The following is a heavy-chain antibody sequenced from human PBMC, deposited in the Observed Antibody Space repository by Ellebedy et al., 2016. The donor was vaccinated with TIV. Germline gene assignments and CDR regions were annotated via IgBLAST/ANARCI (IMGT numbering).Heavy chain of an antibody. CDR3: ASSDIVVVPAAHYYYYYMDV. CDR1: GGSFSGYY. V-gene: IGHV4-34*01. Sequence: SETLSLTXAVYGGSFSGYYWSWIRQPPGKGLEWIGEINHSGSTNYNPSLKSRVTISVDTSKNQFSLKLSSVTAADTAVYYCASSDIVVVPAAHYYYYYMDVWGKGTTVTVSS. J-gene: IGHJ6*03. CDR2: INHSGST. D-gene: IGHD2-2*01.